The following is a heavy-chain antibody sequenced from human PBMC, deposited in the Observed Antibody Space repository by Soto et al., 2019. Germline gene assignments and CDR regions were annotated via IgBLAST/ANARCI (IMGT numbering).Heavy chain of an antibody. D-gene: IGHD2-15*01. CDR2: IYHSGST. Sequence: QLQLQESGSGLVKPSQTLSLTCAVSGGSISSGGYSWSWIRQPPGTGLEWLGYIYHSGSTYYNPSLKSRVTISGDRSKNQCSLKLSSVTAADTAVYYCDRGVVWFDPWGQGTLVTVSS. V-gene: IGHV4-30-2*01. CDR1: GGSISSGGYS. J-gene: IGHJ5*02. CDR3: DRGVVWFDP.